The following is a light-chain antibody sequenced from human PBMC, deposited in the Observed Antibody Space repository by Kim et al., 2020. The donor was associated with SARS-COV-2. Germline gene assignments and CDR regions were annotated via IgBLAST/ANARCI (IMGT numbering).Light chain of an antibody. CDR1: QSISSW. Sequence: LSASVGDRVTITCRASQSISSWLAWYQQKPGKAPKLLIFDASSLESGVPSRFSGSGSGTEFTLTISSLQPDDIAIYYCQQYNTYSTFGQGTKLEI. V-gene: IGKV1-5*01. CDR2: DAS. J-gene: IGKJ2*01. CDR3: QQYNTYST.